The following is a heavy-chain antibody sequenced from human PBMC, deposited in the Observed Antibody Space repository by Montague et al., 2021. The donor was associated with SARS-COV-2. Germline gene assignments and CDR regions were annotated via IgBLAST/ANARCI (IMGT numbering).Heavy chain of an antibody. CDR1: GESFSGYY. D-gene: IGHD3-22*01. CDR3: ARGRSETMIVVVVPLYYYYMDV. V-gene: IGHV4-34*01. CDR2: VYHSGST. J-gene: IGHJ6*03. Sequence: SETRSLTCAVYGESFSGYYWSWIRQPPGKGLEWIGEVYHSGSTNYNPSLKSRVTISVDTSKNQFSPKLSSVTAADTAVYYCARGRSETMIVVVVPLYYYYMDVWGKGTTVTVSS.